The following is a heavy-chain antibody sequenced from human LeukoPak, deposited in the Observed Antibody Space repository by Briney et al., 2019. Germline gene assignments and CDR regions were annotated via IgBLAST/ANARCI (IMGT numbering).Heavy chain of an antibody. CDR1: GGTFSSYA. CDR2: IIPIFGTA. D-gene: IGHD2-2*01. Sequence: SVKVCCKASGGTFSSYAISWVRQAPGQGLEWMGGIIPIFGTANYAQKFQGRVTITADESTSTAYMELSSLRSEDTAVYYCARDGSLRYPYSSIHDAFDIWGQGTMVTVSS. V-gene: IGHV1-69*13. CDR3: ARDGSLRYPYSSIHDAFDI. J-gene: IGHJ3*02.